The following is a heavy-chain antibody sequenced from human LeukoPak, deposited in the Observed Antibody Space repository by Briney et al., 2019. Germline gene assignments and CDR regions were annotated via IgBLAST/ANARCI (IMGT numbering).Heavy chain of an antibody. D-gene: IGHD3-9*01. CDR2: ISSSSTTI. J-gene: IGHJ6*02. V-gene: IGHV3-48*01. CDR1: GFTFSIYS. CDR3: ARDYRRPPRYDILTGYYKDYYYGMDV. Sequence: PGGSLRLSCAASGFTFSIYSMNWVRQAPGKGLEWVSYISSSSTTIHYADSVKGRFTISRDNSKNTLYLQMNSLRAEDTAVYYCARDYRRPPRYDILTGYYKDYYYGMDVWGQGTTVTVSS.